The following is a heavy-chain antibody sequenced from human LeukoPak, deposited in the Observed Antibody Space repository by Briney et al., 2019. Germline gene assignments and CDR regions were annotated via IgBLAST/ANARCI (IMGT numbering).Heavy chain of an antibody. Sequence: GRSLRLSCAASGFTFHDYAIHWVRQAPGKGLEWVSGISWNSGSIGYADSVKGRFTISRDNAKNSLYLQMNSLRAEDTALYYCAKDGGAKGIITTVFDYWGQGTLVTVSS. J-gene: IGHJ4*02. CDR3: AKDGGAKGIITTVFDY. V-gene: IGHV3-9*01. D-gene: IGHD3-10*01. CDR1: GFTFHDYA. CDR2: ISWNSGSI.